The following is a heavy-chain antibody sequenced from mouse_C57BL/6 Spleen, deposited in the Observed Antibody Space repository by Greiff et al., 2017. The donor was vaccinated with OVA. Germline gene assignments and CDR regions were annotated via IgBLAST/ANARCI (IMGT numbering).Heavy chain of an antibody. Sequence: VQLQQSGAELVRPGASVTLSCKASGYTFTDYEMHWVKQTPVHGLEWIGAIDPETGGTAYNQKFKGKAILTADKSSSTAYMELRSLTSEDSAVYYCTNDGYYVHFDYWGQGTTLTVSS. V-gene: IGHV1-15*01. CDR1: GYTFTDYE. CDR2: IDPETGGT. J-gene: IGHJ2*01. D-gene: IGHD2-3*01. CDR3: TNDGYYVHFDY.